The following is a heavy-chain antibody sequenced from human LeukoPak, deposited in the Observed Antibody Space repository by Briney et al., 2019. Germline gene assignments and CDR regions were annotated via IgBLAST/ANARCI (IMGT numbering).Heavy chain of an antibody. J-gene: IGHJ6*02. CDR3: ARKGYDTPTYQYYHRMDV. CDR1: GYAFTSYD. Sequence: ASVKVSCKASGYAFTSYDVNWVRQATGQGLEWMGWMNPNSGNTGYAQKSQGRVTMTRNTSTSTAYMELSSLRSEDTAVYYCARKGYDTPTYQYYHRMDVWGQGTKGTGSS. CDR2: MNPNSGNT. D-gene: IGHD6-13*01. V-gene: IGHV1-8*01.